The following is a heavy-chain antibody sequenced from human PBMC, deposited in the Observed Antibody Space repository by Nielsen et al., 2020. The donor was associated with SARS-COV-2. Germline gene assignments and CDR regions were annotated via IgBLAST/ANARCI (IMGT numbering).Heavy chain of an antibody. CDR1: GYSFTSYW. CDR2: IYPGDSDT. Sequence: GESLKISCSGSGYSFTSYWIGWVRQMPGKGLEWMGIIYPGDSDTRYSPSFQGQVTISADKSISTAYLQWSSLKASDTAIYYCARQRVGATGDFDYWGQGTLVTVSS. CDR3: ARQRVGATGDFDY. V-gene: IGHV5-51*01. D-gene: IGHD1-26*01. J-gene: IGHJ4*02.